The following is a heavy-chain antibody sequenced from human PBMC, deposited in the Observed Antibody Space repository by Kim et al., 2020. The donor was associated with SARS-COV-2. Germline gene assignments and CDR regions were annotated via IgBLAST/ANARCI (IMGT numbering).Heavy chain of an antibody. J-gene: IGHJ3*01. CDR1: GGSFSGYY. D-gene: IGHD2-15*01. CDR2: IIHSGST. V-gene: IGHV4-34*12. Sequence: SETLSLTCAVYGGSFSGYYWSWIRQPPGKVLERIGEIIHSGSTNYNPSLKSRVTITVDTSKKQFSLKLSSVTAADTSVYYCARVKKRYSGGSCSSERAF. CDR3: ARVKKRYSGGSCSSERAF.